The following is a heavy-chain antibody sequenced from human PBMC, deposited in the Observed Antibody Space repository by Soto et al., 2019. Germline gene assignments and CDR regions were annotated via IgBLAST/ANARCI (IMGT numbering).Heavy chain of an antibody. J-gene: IGHJ4*02. V-gene: IGHV1-8*01. Sequence: GASVKVSCKASGYSFTSLDINWVRQTAGQGLEWMGWMQPSTGRTGYAQKFQRRVTMTRDTSINTAYMELTTRTSDDTAFYYCARGVSAGVDYWGQGTLVTVSS. CDR2: MQPSTGRT. CDR1: GYSFTSLD. D-gene: IGHD1-26*01. CDR3: ARGVSAGVDY.